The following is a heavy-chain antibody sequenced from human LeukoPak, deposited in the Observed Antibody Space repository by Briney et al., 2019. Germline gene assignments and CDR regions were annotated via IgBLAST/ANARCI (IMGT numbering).Heavy chain of an antibody. V-gene: IGHV3-7*01. CDR3: ARGEMTTVTTPWV. J-gene: IGHJ4*02. Sequence: PGGSLRLSCEGSGFSFSSYWMTWVRQSPGKGPEWVANIKQDESERYTVDSVKGRFTISRDNAKNSVYLHMNSLRAEDTAVYYCARGEMTTVTTPWVWGQGTLVTVSS. CDR2: IKQDESER. D-gene: IGHD4-17*01. CDR1: GFSFSSYW.